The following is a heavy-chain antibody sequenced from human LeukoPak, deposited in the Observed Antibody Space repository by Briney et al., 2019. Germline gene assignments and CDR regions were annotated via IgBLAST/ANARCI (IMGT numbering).Heavy chain of an antibody. V-gene: IGHV1-2*02. J-gene: IGHJ4*02. CDR1: GYIFTAYY. CDR2: INPNTGDT. CDR3: ASYPRYSSTPPFDY. D-gene: IGHD2-21*01. Sequence: ASVKVSCKASGYIFTAYYMHWVRQAPGQGLEWMGWINPNTGDTNYAQSFQGRVSMTRDTSVTTAYMELSSLTSDDTAVYYCASYPRYSSTPPFDYWGRGTLVIVSS.